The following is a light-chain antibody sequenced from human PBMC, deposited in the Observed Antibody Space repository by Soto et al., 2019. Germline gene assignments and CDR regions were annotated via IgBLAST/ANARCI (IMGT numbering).Light chain of an antibody. CDR2: AVT. V-gene: IGLV2-14*01. Sequence: QSALTQPASVSGSPGQSIAISCTGTSSDVGGYNYVSWYQQHPGKAPKLVIYAVTNRPSGVSDRFSGSKSGNTASLTISGLQAEDEADYYCCSYVGATTYVFGTGTKLTVL. CDR3: CSYVGATTYV. J-gene: IGLJ1*01. CDR1: SSDVGGYNY.